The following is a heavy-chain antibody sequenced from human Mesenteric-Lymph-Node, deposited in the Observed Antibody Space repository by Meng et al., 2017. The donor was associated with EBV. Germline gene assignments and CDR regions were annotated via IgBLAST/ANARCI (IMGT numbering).Heavy chain of an antibody. CDR3: ARGAIFGIVITYFDY. Sequence: QVQVQQWGAGLLEPSETPSLTCEASGGSFSGYHWSWIRQPPGKGLEYIGEISQSGDTTYNPSLKSRVTISVDRSRNQFSLKMASVTAADTAVYYCARGAIFGIVITYFDYWSQGTLVTVSS. D-gene: IGHD3-3*02. CDR1: GGSFSGYH. CDR2: ISQSGDT. V-gene: IGHV4-34*01. J-gene: IGHJ4*02.